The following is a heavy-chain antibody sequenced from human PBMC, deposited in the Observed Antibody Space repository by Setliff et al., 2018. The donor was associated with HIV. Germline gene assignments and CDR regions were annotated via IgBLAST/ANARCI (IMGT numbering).Heavy chain of an antibody. V-gene: IGHV4-61*09. CDR3: ARDAPYCSSHSCSVRLFDY. D-gene: IGHD2-2*01. CDR1: GGSISSGSHF. CDR2: ISTSGTT. Sequence: SETLSLTCTVSGGSISSGSHFWGWIRQPAGKGLEWIGHISTSGTTKYNPSLKSRVTISVDTSKKHFSLRLMSVTAADTAVYFCARDAPYCSSHSCSVRLFDYWGQGTLVTVSS. J-gene: IGHJ4*02.